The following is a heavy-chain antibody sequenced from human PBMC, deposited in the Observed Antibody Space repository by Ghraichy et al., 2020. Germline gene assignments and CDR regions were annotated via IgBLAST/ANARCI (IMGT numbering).Heavy chain of an antibody. D-gene: IGHD1-26*01. CDR2: IKPNSGDT. CDR3: ARDWESKSFDL. Sequence: ASVKVSCKASAYPFYTFCLHWVRQFPGQVLQWMGWIKPNSGDTDYAQKFQGRVTMTRATSINTVFMELSSLRSDDTAVYYCARDWESKSFDLWGQGTLVSVSS. CDR1: AYPFYTFC. J-gene: IGHJ4*02. V-gene: IGHV1-2*02.